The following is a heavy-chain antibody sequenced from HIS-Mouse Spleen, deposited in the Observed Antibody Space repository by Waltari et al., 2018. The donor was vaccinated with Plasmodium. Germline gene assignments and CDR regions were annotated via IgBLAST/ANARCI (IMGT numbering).Heavy chain of an antibody. CDR2: SNHSGST. Sequence: QVQLQQWGAGLLKPSETLSLTCAVYGGSFSGYYWSWIRQPPGQGLEWIGESNHSGSTNYNPSLKSRVTISVDTSKNQFSLKLSSVTAADTAVYYCARGGYCSGGSCYSSAFDIWGQGTMVTVSS. V-gene: IGHV4-34*01. CDR1: GGSFSGYY. CDR3: ARGGYCSGGSCYSSAFDI. J-gene: IGHJ3*02. D-gene: IGHD2-15*01.